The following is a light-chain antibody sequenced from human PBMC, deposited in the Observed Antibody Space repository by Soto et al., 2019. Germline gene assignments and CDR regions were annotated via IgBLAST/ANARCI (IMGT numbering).Light chain of an antibody. V-gene: IGKV3-11*01. Sequence: EIVLTQSPATLSLSPGERATLSCRASQSVSSYLAWYQQKPGQAPRLLIYDASNSATGIPARFSGSGYGTDFTLTISRLEPEDFAVYYCQQRSNWPWTFGQGTKVEIK. J-gene: IGKJ1*01. CDR3: QQRSNWPWT. CDR2: DAS. CDR1: QSVSSY.